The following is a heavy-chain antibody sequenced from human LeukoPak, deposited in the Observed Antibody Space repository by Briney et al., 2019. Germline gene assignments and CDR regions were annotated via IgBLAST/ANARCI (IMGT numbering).Heavy chain of an antibody. D-gene: IGHD2-2*01. J-gene: IGHJ5*02. Sequence: SETLSLTCSVSGGSINNFYWNWIRQPAGKGLEWIGRIYASGSTNYKSSLQSRVSMSIDTSKKDFSLKLTSVTAADTAIYFCARESISTAANWFDTWGQGTLVTVAP. CDR2: IYASGST. CDR1: GGSINNFY. CDR3: ARESISTAANWFDT. V-gene: IGHV4-4*07.